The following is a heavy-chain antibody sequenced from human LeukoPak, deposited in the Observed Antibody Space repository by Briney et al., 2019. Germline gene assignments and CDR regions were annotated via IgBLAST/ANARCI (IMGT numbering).Heavy chain of an antibody. CDR3: ARVADYYVSGHFDY. CDR2: IYSGGNT. Sequence: GGSLRLSCAASGFTVSGNYMIWVRQTPGKRLEWVSLIYSGGNTYYTDSVKGRFTISRDNSENTLYLQTNSLRTEDTAVYYCARVADYYVSGHFDYWGQGTLVTVSS. V-gene: IGHV3-53*01. CDR1: GFTVSGNY. D-gene: IGHD3-10*01. J-gene: IGHJ4*02.